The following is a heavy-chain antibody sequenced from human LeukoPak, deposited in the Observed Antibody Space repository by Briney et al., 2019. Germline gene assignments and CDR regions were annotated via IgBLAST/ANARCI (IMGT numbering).Heavy chain of an antibody. CDR2: IKSKTDGGTT. D-gene: IGHD3-10*01. Sequence: GGSLRLSCAASGFTFSNAWMSWIRQAPGKGLEWVARIKSKTDGGTTDYAAPVKGRFTISRDDSKNTLYLQMNSLKTEDTAVYYCTTDIGYYGSGSYPGYYYYGMDVWGKGTTVTVSS. V-gene: IGHV3-15*01. CDR3: TTDIGYYGSGSYPGYYYYGMDV. CDR1: GFTFSNAW. J-gene: IGHJ6*04.